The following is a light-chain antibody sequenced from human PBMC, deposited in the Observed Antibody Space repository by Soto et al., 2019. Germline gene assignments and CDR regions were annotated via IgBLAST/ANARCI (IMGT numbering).Light chain of an antibody. Sequence: QSALTQPASVSGSPGQSITISCTGTRSDVGYYDYVSWYQQHPGKAPTLVIYDVSHRPSGVSDRFSGPKSGNTASLTISGLQAEDEGDYYCSSYTTAYTWMFGGGTKLTVL. V-gene: IGLV2-14*03. CDR1: RSDVGYYDY. CDR2: DVS. CDR3: SSYTTAYTWM. J-gene: IGLJ3*02.